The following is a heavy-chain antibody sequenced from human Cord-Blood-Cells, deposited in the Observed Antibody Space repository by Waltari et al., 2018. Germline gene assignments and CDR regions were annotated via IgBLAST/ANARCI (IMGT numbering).Heavy chain of an antibody. Sequence: EVQLVESGGGLVQPGGSLRLSCAASGFTFSSYWMSWVRQAPGKGLEWVANIKQDGSEKYDVDAVRGRLTISRDTAKNSLYLQMNSLGAEDTAVYYCAREGSSSWYWFDPWGQGTLVTVSS. CDR2: IKQDGSEK. D-gene: IGHD6-13*01. CDR3: AREGSSSWYWFDP. V-gene: IGHV3-7*01. J-gene: IGHJ5*02. CDR1: GFTFSSYW.